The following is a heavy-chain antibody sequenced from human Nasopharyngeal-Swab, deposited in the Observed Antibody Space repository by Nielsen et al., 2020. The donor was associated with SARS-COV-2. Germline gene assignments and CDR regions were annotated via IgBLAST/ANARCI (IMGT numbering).Heavy chain of an antibody. Sequence: GSLRLSCKGSGYSFSSYWIGWVRQMPGKGLEWMGIIYPGDSDTRYSPSFQGQVTISADKSISTAYLQWSSLKASDTAMYYCARHFDRRYYYDSSGAFDIWGQGTMVTVSS. J-gene: IGHJ3*02. CDR3: ARHFDRRYYYDSSGAFDI. CDR1: GYSFSSYW. D-gene: IGHD3-22*01. V-gene: IGHV5-51*01. CDR2: IYPGDSDT.